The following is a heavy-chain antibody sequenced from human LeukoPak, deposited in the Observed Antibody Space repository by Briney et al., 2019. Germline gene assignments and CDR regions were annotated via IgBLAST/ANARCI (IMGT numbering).Heavy chain of an antibody. J-gene: IGHJ5*02. D-gene: IGHD6-6*01. V-gene: IGHV3-74*01. CDR3: ARASIVARVGSYLFDL. Sequence: GGSLRLSCAASGFTFSSYCMHWVRQAPGKGLVWVSRINSDGSSTSYADSVKGRFTISRDNAKNTLYLQMNSLRAEDTAVYYCARASIVARVGSYLFDLWGQGTLVSVSS. CDR1: GFTFSSYC. CDR2: INSDGSST.